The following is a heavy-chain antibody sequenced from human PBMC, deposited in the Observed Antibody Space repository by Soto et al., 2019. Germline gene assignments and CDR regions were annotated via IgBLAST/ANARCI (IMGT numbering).Heavy chain of an antibody. CDR3: AKARDYVWGTFVLDH. D-gene: IGHD3-16*01. Sequence: QVQLVESGGGLVKPGGSLRLSCATSGFTFSDHYMSWIRQAPGKGLEFISYISPGGIYTNYGDSVKGRFTISRDNAKNSLYLQMDSLRSEDTAVYYCAKARDYVWGTFVLDHWGQGVLVTVSS. CDR2: ISPGGIYT. V-gene: IGHV3-11*05. J-gene: IGHJ4*02. CDR1: GFTFSDHY.